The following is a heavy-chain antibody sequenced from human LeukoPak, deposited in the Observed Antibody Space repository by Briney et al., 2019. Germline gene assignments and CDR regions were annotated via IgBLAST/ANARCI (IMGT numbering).Heavy chain of an antibody. CDR2: INHSGST. CDR3: ARAGEMRYMDA. J-gene: IGHJ6*03. D-gene: IGHD5-24*01. Sequence: SETLSLTCAVYGGSFSGYYWSWIRQPPGKGLEWIGEINHSGSTNYNPSLKSRVTISVDTSKNQFSLKLSSVTAADTAVYYCARAGEMRYMDAWGKGTAVTVSS. CDR1: GGSFSGYY. V-gene: IGHV4-34*01.